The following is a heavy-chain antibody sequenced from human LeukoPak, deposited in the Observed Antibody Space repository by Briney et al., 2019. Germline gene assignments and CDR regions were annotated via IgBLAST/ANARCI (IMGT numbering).Heavy chain of an antibody. D-gene: IGHD3-22*01. CDR2: IYYSGST. Sequence: SETLSLTCTVSGGSISSSSYYWGWIRQPPGKGLEWIGYIYYSGSTYYNPSLKSRVTISVDTSKNQFSLKLSSVTAADTAVYYCARGYYYDSSGLSLDYYFGYWGQGTLVTVSS. CDR1: GGSISSSSYY. J-gene: IGHJ4*02. CDR3: ARGYYYDSSGLSLDYYFGY. V-gene: IGHV4-30-4*08.